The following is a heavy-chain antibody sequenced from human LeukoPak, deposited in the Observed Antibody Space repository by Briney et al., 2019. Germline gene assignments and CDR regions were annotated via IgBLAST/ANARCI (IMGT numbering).Heavy chain of an antibody. Sequence: PGGSLRLSCATSRFTFSNYWMSWVRQAPGKGLEWVANIKQDGSEKYYVDSVKGRFTISRDNAKNSLYLQMNSLRAEDTAVYYCARRSAYYDILTGYLNYYYYMDVWGKGTTVTISS. CDR2: IKQDGSEK. CDR3: ARRSAYYDILTGYLNYYYYMDV. V-gene: IGHV3-7*01. J-gene: IGHJ6*03. CDR1: RFTFSNYW. D-gene: IGHD3-9*01.